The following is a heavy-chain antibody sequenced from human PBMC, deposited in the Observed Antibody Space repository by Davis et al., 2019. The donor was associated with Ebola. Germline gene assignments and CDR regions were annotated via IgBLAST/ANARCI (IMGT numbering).Heavy chain of an antibody. D-gene: IGHD2-2*02. CDR2: INPSGGST. J-gene: IGHJ6*02. V-gene: IGHV1-46*03. Sequence: ASVKVSCKASGYTFTSYGISWVRQAPGQGLEWMGIINPSGGSTSYAQKFQGRVTMTRDTSTSTVYMELSSLRSEDTAVYYCARERIIVLVPAAILGDHYYYYGMDVWGQGTTVTVSS. CDR1: GYTFTSYG. CDR3: ARERIIVLVPAAILGDHYYYYGMDV.